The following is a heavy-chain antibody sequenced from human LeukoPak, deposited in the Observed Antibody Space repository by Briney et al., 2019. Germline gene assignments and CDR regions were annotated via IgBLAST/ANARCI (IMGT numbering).Heavy chain of an antibody. D-gene: IGHD6-13*01. CDR3: ARDRRVAAAAINYYGMDV. CDR1: GVSISSGGYY. Sequence: SETLSLTCTVSGVSISSGGYYWSWIRQPPGKGLEWIGYVYHTGKTYYNPSLKSRVTISIDKSESHYSLHLSSVTAADTAVYYCARDRRVAAAAINYYGMDVWGQGTTVTVSS. CDR2: VYHTGKT. V-gene: IGHV4-30-2*01. J-gene: IGHJ6*02.